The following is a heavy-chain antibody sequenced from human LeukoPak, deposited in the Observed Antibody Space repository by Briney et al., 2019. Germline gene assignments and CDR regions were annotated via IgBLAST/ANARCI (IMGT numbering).Heavy chain of an antibody. D-gene: IGHD2-21*02. J-gene: IGHJ3*01. CDR2: IYYSGST. CDR3: AREERGRAAVTGIRWYAFDV. V-gene: IGHV4-30-4*01. CDR1: GGSVSSGDSY. Sequence: SQTLSLTCTVSGGSVSSGDSYWSWIRRPPGKGLEWVGYIYYSGSTYYNPSLKSRVTILADMSENQVSLHLSSVTAADTAVYFCAREERGRAAVTGIRWYAFDVWGQGTRVTVSS.